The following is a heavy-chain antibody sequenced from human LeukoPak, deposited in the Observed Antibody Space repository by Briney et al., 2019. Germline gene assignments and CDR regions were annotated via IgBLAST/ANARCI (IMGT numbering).Heavy chain of an antibody. Sequence: GGSLRLSCAASGFTFSDYSMHWVRQAPGKGLEWVANIKQDGSEKYYVDSVKGRFTISRDNAKNSLYLQMNSLRAEDTAVYYCARDLYSSGNDYWGQGTLVTVSS. CDR2: IKQDGSEK. V-gene: IGHV3-7*01. J-gene: IGHJ4*02. CDR3: ARDLYSSGNDY. CDR1: GFTFSDYS. D-gene: IGHD6-19*01.